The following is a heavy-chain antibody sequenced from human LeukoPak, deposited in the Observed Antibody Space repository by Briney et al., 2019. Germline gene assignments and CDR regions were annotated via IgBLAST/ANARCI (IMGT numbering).Heavy chain of an antibody. CDR3: ARGRVPGYYGMDV. V-gene: IGHV1-18*01. J-gene: IGHJ6*02. CDR1: GFSFSTSA. Sequence: ASVKVSCKASGFSFSTSAITWVRQAPDRGLEWIGWVSPTHVNTNPAQNLQGRLTLNIDSSSSPAFMEVRSLTSDDTAVYYCARGRVPGYYGMDVWGQGTTVTVSS. CDR2: VSPTHVNT.